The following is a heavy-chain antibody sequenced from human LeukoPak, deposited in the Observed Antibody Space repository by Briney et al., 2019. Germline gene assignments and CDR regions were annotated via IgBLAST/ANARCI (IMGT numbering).Heavy chain of an antibody. V-gene: IGHV3-7*05. Sequence: GGSLRLSCVASGFTFRSYWMNWVRQAPGKGLEWVANIKQDGSEKYYVDSVMGRFTISRDNAKSSLYLQMNSLRAEDTAVYYCARGGTYYYHYFDYWGQGTLVTVSS. CDR3: ARGGTYYYHYFDY. D-gene: IGHD1-26*01. J-gene: IGHJ4*02. CDR2: IKQDGSEK. CDR1: GFTFRSYW.